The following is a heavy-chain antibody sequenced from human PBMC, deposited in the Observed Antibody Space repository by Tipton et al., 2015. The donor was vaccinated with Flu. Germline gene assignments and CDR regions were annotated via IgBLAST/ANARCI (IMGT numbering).Heavy chain of an antibody. CDR1: GDFISNTSYY. J-gene: IGHJ4*02. V-gene: IGHV4-39*01. Sequence: TLSLTCTVPGDFISNTSYYWGWIRQSPGKGLEWIGSIYYSGSTSKNPSLKSRVTMSVDTSKNQFSLRMTSVTAADTAIYYCAKTHYYDLGPLWGQGTLVTVSS. D-gene: IGHD3-10*01. CDR2: IYYSGST. CDR3: AKTHYYDLGPL.